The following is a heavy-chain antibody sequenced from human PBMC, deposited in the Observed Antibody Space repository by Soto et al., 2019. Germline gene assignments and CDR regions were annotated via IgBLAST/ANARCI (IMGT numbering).Heavy chain of an antibody. V-gene: IGHV1-18*01. J-gene: IGHJ5*02. CDR2: ISAYNGNT. Sequence: ASVKVSCKASGYTFTSYGINWVRQAPGQGLEWMGWISAYNGNTNYAQKLQGRVTMTTDTSTSTAYMELRSLRSDDTAVYYCARKYQLKLSYNWFDPCGKGTLVTVSS. CDR3: ARKYQLKLSYNWFDP. CDR1: GYTFTSYG. D-gene: IGHD2-2*01.